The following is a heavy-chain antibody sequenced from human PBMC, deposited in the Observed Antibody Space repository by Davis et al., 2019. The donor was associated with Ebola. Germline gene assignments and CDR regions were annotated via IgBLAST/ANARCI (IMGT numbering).Heavy chain of an antibody. J-gene: IGHJ4*02. V-gene: IGHV4-4*02. D-gene: IGHD3-3*01. CDR1: GGSISSSNW. CDR2: IYHSGST. CDR3: ARGGYSDFWSEPRYYFDY. Sequence: MPGGSLRLSCAVSGGSISSSNWWSWVRQPPGKGLEWIGEIYHSGSTYYNPSLKNRLTISVDTSKNQFSLKLNSVTAADTAVYYCARGGYSDFWSEPRYYFDYWGQGNLVTVSS.